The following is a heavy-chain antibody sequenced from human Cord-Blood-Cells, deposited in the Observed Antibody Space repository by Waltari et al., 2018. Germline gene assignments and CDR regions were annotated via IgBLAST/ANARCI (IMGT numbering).Heavy chain of an antibody. CDR1: GFTFSSYW. CDR3: ARDSADYYDSSGYYYRDY. J-gene: IGHJ4*02. D-gene: IGHD3-22*01. Sequence: EVQLVESGGGLVQPGGSLRLSCAASGFTFSSYWMSWVRQAPGTGLEWVANIKQDGSEKYYVDSVKGRFTISRDNAKNSLYLQMNSLRAEDTAVYYCARDSADYYDSSGYYYRDYWGQGTLVTVSS. V-gene: IGHV3-7*05. CDR2: IKQDGSEK.